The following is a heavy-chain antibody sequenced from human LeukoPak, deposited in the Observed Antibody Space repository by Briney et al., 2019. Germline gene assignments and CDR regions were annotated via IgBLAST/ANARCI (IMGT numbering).Heavy chain of an antibody. D-gene: IGHD2-15*01. CDR1: RFTFSSYE. J-gene: IGHJ4*02. Sequence: AGGSLRLSCAASRFTFSSYEMNWVSQPPGKWMEWIGSIYYSGSTYYNPSLKSRVTISVDTSKNQFSLKVTPVTAADTAVYYCATPLGYCYTTDCPEDYWGQGTLVTVSA. CDR3: ATPLGYCYTTDCPEDY. CDR2: IYYSGST. V-gene: IGHV4-59*05.